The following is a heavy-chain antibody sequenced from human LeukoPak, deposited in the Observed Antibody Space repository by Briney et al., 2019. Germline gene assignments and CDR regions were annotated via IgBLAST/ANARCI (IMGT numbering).Heavy chain of an antibody. CDR1: GGSISGGSYY. J-gene: IGHJ5*02. CDR3: ARAEYCSGGNCYSGAFGWFDP. Sequence: KSSETLSLTCTVSGGSISGGSYYWSWIRQSAGKGLEWIGRIHSTGTTNYNPSLKTRITMSLDMSKSQVSLQLRFMTAADTAVYYCARAEYCSGGNCYSGAFGWFDPWGQGTPVTVSS. CDR2: IHSTGTT. D-gene: IGHD2-15*01. V-gene: IGHV4-61*02.